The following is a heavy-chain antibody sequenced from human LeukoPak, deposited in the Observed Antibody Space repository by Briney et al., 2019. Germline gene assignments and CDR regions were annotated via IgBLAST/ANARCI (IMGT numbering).Heavy chain of an antibody. D-gene: IGHD4-11*01. J-gene: IGHJ6*02. CDR3: ARGPTVTTSFQTYGMDV. V-gene: IGHV1-18*01. CDR1: GYTFTSYG. Sequence: ASVKVSCKASGYTFTSYGISWVRQAPGQGLEWMGWISAYNGNTNYAQKLQGRVTMTTDTSTSTAYMELRSLRSDDTAVYYCARGPTVTTSFQTYGMDVWGQGTTVTVSS. CDR2: ISAYNGNT.